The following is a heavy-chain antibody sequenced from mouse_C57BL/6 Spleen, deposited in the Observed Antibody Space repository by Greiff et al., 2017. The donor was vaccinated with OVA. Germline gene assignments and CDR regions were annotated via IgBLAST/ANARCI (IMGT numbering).Heavy chain of an antibody. V-gene: IGHV7-3*01. CDR3: ARSGDYFDY. CDR2: IRNKANGYTT. J-gene: IGHJ2*01. CDR1: GFTFTDYY. Sequence: EVKLVESGGGLVQPGGSLSLSCAASGFTFTDYYMSWVRQPPGKALEWLGFIRNKANGYTTEYSASVKGRFTISRDNSQSILYLQMNALRAEDSATCYCARSGDYFDYWGQGTTLTVSS.